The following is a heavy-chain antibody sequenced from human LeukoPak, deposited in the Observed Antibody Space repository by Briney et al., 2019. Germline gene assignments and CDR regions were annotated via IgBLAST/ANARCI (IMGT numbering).Heavy chain of an antibody. D-gene: IGHD2-8*01. CDR3: ARGLYPYYYYGMDV. CDR1: GFTFSSYA. V-gene: IGHV3-64*01. CDR2: ISGNGGST. Sequence: PGGSLRLSCAASGFTFSSYAMHWVRQAPGKGLEYVSAISGNGGSTYYANSVKGRFTISRDNSKNTLYLQMGSLRAEDMAVYYCARGLYPYYYYGMDVWGHGTTVTVSS. J-gene: IGHJ6*02.